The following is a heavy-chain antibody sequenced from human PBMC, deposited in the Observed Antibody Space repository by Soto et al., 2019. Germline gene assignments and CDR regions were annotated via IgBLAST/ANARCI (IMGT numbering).Heavy chain of an antibody. Sequence: SETLSLTCTVSGGSIYRSGYYWGWIRQPPGRGLEWIGNIDYNGVTYSDPSLKSRVTISRDTSKNQFSLKLTSVTAADTALYYCGKVLVGATGHTDSDSWGPGTLVTVSS. J-gene: IGHJ4*02. CDR2: IDYNGVT. CDR3: GKVLVGATGHTDSDS. D-gene: IGHD2-15*01. CDR1: GGSIYRSGYY. V-gene: IGHV4-39*01.